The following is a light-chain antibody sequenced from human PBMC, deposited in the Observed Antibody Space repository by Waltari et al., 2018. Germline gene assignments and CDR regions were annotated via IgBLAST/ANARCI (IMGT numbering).Light chain of an antibody. J-gene: IGKJ2*01. CDR2: DTS. V-gene: IGKV3-15*01. Sequence: EIVMTQSPATLSMSPGERATLSCRASQSISTNLAWYQQRPGQAPRLLIYDTSTRATGIPVKFSGSGSGTEFTLTISDLQPEDFAVYYCQETDVMPYTFGQGTKLEIK. CDR1: QSISTN. CDR3: QETDVMPYT.